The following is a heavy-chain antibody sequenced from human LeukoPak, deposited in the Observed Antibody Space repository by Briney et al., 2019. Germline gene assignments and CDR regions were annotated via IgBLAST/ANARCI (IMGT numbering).Heavy chain of an antibody. D-gene: IGHD6-13*01. CDR3: AHRRGYSNSWTTGSNWFDP. Sequence: SGPTLVKPTQTLTLTCTFSGFSLSTSGVGVGWIRQPPGKALEWLALIYWDDDKRYSPSLKSRLTITKDTSKNQVVLTMTNMDPVGTATYYCAHRRGYSNSWTTGSNWFDPWGQGTLVTVSS. CDR1: GFSLSTSGVG. V-gene: IGHV2-5*02. J-gene: IGHJ5*02. CDR2: IYWDDDK.